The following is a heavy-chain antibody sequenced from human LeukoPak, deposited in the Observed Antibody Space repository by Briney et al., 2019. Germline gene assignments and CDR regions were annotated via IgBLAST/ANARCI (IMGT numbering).Heavy chain of an antibody. CDR1: GYTFTSYY. CDR2: INPSSEDT. V-gene: IGHV1-46*01. CDR3: ARGHDFWSGYIY. Sequence: ASVKVSCKASGYTFTSYYVHWVRHAPGQGLEWMGVINPSSEDTSYTQRFRGRVTMTRDTSTSTVYMELSSLRSEDTAVYYCARGHDFWSGYIYWGQGTLVTVSS. D-gene: IGHD3-3*01. J-gene: IGHJ4*02.